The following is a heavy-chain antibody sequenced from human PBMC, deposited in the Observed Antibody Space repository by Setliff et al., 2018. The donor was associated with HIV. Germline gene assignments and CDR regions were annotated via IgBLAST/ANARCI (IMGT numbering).Heavy chain of an antibody. V-gene: IGHV4-34*01. D-gene: IGHD4-17*01. CDR1: NASSSDYY. CDR2: INQSGST. CDR3: AGRAYGPLEH. J-gene: IGHJ4*02. Sequence: KTSETLSLTCAVYNASSSDYYRGWIRQAPGKGLEWIGEINQSGSTNYNSSLRSRVTMSINLSKNQFSLKLTSVTAADTAVYYCAGRAYGPLEHWGQGNQVTVSS.